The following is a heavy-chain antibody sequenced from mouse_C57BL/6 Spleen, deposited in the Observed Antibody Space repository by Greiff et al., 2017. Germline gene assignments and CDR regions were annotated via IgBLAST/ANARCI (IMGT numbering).Heavy chain of an antibody. CDR3: ARRGYGSSPYYCGY. CDR1: GYAFSSYW. CDR2: IYPGDGDT. J-gene: IGHJ2*01. V-gene: IGHV1-80*01. Sequence: VQLQQSGAELVTPGASVKISCKASGYAFSSYWMNWVKQRPGKGLEWIGQIYPGDGDTNYNGKFKGKATLTADKSSSTAYMQLSSLTSEGSAVYFCARRGYGSSPYYCGYWGQGTTLTVSS. D-gene: IGHD1-1*01.